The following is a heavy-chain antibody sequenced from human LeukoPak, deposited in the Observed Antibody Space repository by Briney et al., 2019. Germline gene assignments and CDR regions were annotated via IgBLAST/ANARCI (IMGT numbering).Heavy chain of an antibody. D-gene: IGHD5-18*01. V-gene: IGHV4-34*01. CDR3: ARDPDTAMGTGIDY. J-gene: IGHJ4*02. CDR1: GGSFSGYY. CDR2: INHSGST. Sequence: PSETLSLTCAVYGGSFSGYYWSWIRQPPGKGLEWIGEINHSGSTNYNPSLKSRVTISLDISKNQFSLKLSSVTAADTAVYYCARDPDTAMGTGIDYWGQGTLVTVSS.